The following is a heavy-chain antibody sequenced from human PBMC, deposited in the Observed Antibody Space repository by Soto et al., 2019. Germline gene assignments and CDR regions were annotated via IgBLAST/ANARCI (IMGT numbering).Heavy chain of an antibody. CDR2: IYYSGST. Sequence: PSETLSLTCTVSGGSISSYCWSWIRQPPGKGLEWIGYIYYSGSTNYNPSLKSRVTISVDTSKNQFSLKLSSVTAADTAVYYCARDPPYGPYFDYWGQGTLVTVSS. CDR1: GGSISSYC. J-gene: IGHJ4*02. V-gene: IGHV4-59*01. CDR3: ARDPPYGPYFDY. D-gene: IGHD3-10*01.